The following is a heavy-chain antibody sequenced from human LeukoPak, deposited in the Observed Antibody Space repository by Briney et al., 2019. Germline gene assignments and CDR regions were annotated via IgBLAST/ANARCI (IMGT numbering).Heavy chain of an antibody. J-gene: IGHJ1*01. D-gene: IGHD6-13*01. CDR1: GYTFTGYY. V-gene: IGHV1-2*02. CDR3: ARTEVAAAGTRYFQH. CDR2: INPNSGGT. Sequence: ASVKVSCKASGYTFTGYYMHWVRQAPGQGLEWMGWINPNSGGTNYAQKFQGRVTMTRDTSISTAYMELSRLRSHDTAVYYCARTEVAAAGTRYFQHWGQGTLVTVSS.